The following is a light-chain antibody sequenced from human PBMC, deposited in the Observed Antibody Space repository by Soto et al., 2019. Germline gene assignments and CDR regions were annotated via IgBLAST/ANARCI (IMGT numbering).Light chain of an antibody. CDR2: DVS. J-gene: IGLJ1*01. V-gene: IGLV2-14*03. Sequence: QSVLTQPASVSGSPGQSITISCTGTSSDVGGYNYVSWYQHHPGKAPKLIIYDVSNRPSGVSIRFSASKSDNTASLTISGLQPEDEADYHCSSYTTSNTRQIVFVTGTKVTVL. CDR1: SSDVGGYNY. CDR3: SSYTTSNTRQIV.